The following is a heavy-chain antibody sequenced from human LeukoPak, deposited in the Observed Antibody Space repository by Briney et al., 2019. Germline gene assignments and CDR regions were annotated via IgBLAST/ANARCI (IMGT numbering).Heavy chain of an antibody. Sequence: TGGSLRLSCAASGFTVSSSYMSWVRQPPGKGPGWVSDIYNSGRTQSADSVPGRFTISRASSKNRLYLQMNSLRAEDTALYYFAIGLAVEGSLYDWGERNTVTPSP. CDR1: GFTVSSSY. CDR2: IYNSGRT. D-gene: IGHD2-15*01. J-gene: IGHJ6*01. V-gene: IGHV3-66*01. CDR3: AIGLAVEGSLYD.